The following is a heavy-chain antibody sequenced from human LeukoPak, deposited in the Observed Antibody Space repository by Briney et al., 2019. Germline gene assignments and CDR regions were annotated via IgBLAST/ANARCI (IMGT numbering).Heavy chain of an antibody. Sequence: PGGSLRLSCSASGFTFSSYAMHWVRQGPGKGLEYVSAISTNGGYTYYADSVKGRFTISRDNSKNTLYLQMSSLRAEDTAAYYCVKAHGDSSSDHFDYWGQGTQVTVSS. J-gene: IGHJ4*02. CDR3: VKAHGDSSSDHFDY. CDR1: GFTFSSYA. V-gene: IGHV3-64D*09. CDR2: ISTNGGYT. D-gene: IGHD6-6*01.